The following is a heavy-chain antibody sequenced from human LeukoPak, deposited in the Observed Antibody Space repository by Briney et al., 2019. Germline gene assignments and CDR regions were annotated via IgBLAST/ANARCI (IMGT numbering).Heavy chain of an antibody. Sequence: GASVKVSCKASGYTFTGYYMHWVRQAPGQGLEWMGWINPNSGGANYAQKFQGRVTMTRDTSISTAYMELSRLRSDDTAVYYCARDLQPYYDSSGYSYYMDVWGKGTTVTVSS. V-gene: IGHV1-2*02. D-gene: IGHD3-22*01. CDR3: ARDLQPYYDSSGYSYYMDV. CDR2: INPNSGGA. CDR1: GYTFTGYY. J-gene: IGHJ6*03.